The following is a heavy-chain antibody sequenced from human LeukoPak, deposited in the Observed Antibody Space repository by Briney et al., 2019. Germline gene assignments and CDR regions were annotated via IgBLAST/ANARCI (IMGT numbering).Heavy chain of an antibody. CDR3: ARDSIWGSGTYGFDY. CDR1: GYTVTSYL. Sequence: ASVKVSCKASGYTVTSYLIHWVRQAPGQRLEWMGWINVGNDNTKYSQNFQGRVTITRDTSASTAYMELSSLRSEDTAVYYCARDSIWGSGTYGFDYWGQGALVTVSS. V-gene: IGHV1-3*01. CDR2: INVGNDNT. J-gene: IGHJ4*02. D-gene: IGHD1-26*01.